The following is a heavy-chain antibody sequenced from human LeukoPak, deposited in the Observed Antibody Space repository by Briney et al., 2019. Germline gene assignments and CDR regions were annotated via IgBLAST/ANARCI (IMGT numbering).Heavy chain of an antibody. CDR3: ARDLGGYPFFMDV. V-gene: IGHV4-39*07. CDR2: LDESGRP. D-gene: IGHD2-15*01. J-gene: IGHJ6*03. CDR1: GGSSGSGRHH. Sequence: SETRSLTCSVSGGSSGSGRHHWAWVRQPPGKGLEFIGSLDESGRPYYNAPLKSRVTISEDSSGKQFSLNLSSVTAADTAVYYCARDLGGYPFFMDVWGRGTTVIVSS.